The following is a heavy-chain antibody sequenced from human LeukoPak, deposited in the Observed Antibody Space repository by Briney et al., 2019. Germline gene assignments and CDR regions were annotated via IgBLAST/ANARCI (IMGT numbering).Heavy chain of an antibody. CDR2: ISGSGGST. Sequence: GGSLRLSCAASGFTFSSYAMSWVRQAPGKGLEWVSAISGSGGSTYYADSVKGRFTISRDNSKNTLYLQMNSLRAEDTAVYYCARDNALGYCSSTSCPNSKPDAFDIWGQGTMVTVSS. CDR1: GFTFSSYA. CDR3: ARDNALGYCSSTSCPNSKPDAFDI. V-gene: IGHV3-23*01. J-gene: IGHJ3*02. D-gene: IGHD2-2*01.